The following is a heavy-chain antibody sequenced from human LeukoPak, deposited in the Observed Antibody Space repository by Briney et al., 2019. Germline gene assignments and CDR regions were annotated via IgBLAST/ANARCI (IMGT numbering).Heavy chain of an antibody. CDR2: INPSGGST. CDR3: AIGWGPHGSGSYSPNY. J-gene: IGHJ4*02. CDR1: GYTFTRYY. Sequence: EASVKVSCKASGYTFTRYYMHWVRQAPGQGLEWMGIINPSGGSTSYAQKFQGRVTMTRDTSTSTVYMELSSLRSEDTAVYYCAIGWGPHGSGSYSPNYWGQGSLVTVSS. V-gene: IGHV1-46*01. D-gene: IGHD3-10*01.